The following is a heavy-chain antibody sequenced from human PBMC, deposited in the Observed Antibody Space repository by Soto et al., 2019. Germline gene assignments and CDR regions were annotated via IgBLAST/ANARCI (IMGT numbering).Heavy chain of an antibody. J-gene: IGHJ5*02. Sequence: QVQVVESGGGVVQPGRSLTLSCVTSGFIFTTYGMHWVRQAPGMGLEWVAAIQSDGSKKYYADSVKGRFTISRDDSRNTLYLQMNSLRAEDTAQYYCGRDLQVGVIYFDPWGQGTLVIVSS. CDR2: IQSDGSKK. V-gene: IGHV3-33*05. CDR3: GRDLQVGVIYFDP. D-gene: IGHD1-26*01. CDR1: GFIFTTYG.